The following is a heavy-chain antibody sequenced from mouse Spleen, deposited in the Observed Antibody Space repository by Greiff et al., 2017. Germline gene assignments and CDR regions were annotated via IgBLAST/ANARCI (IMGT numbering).Heavy chain of an antibody. J-gene: IGHJ3*01. CDR2: IDPSDSYT. D-gene: IGHD3-1*01. CDR1: GYTFTSYW. V-gene: IGHV1-69*01. CDR3: ASGDRAGTRFAY. Sequence: QVQLQQPGAELVMPGASVKLSCKASGYTFTSYWMHWVKQRPGQGLEWIGEIDPSDSYTNYNQKFKGKATLTVDKSSSTAYMQLSSLTSEDSAVYYCASGDRAGTRFAYWGQGTLVTVSA.